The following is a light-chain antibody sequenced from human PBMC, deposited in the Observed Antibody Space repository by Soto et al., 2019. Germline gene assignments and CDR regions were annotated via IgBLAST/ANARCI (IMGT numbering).Light chain of an antibody. CDR1: QSISSY. J-gene: IGKJ4*01. CDR3: QQSYYTPLT. CDR2: GTS. V-gene: IGKV1-39*01. Sequence: DIQMTQSPSSLSASVGDRVTITCRASQSISSYLNWYQQKPGKAPNLLIYGTSILQSGVPSRFSGSGSGTDFTLTISSLQPDDFATYYCQQSYYTPLTFGGGTKV.